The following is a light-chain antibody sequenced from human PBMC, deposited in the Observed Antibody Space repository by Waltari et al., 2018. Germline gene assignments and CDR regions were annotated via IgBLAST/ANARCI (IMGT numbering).Light chain of an antibody. V-gene: IGLV3-19*01. Sequence: SSELTQDPAVSVALGQTVRITCQEASLRTYYVSWFQQKPGQAPSLVIYGKNNRPSGIPDRFSASSSGSTASLTIIGAQAEDEADYYCHSRDSSGNVLIGGGTKLTVV. J-gene: IGLJ2*01. CDR2: GKN. CDR1: SLRTYY. CDR3: HSRDSSGNVL.